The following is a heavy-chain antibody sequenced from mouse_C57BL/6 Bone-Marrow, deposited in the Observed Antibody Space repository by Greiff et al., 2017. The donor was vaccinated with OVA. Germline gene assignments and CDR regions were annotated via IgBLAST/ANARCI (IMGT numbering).Heavy chain of an antibody. J-gene: IGHJ4*01. CDR3: ARRRGGYDGYYYAMDY. V-gene: IGHV1-82*01. D-gene: IGHD2-3*01. CDR1: GYAFSSSW. CDR2: IYPGDGDT. Sequence: QVQLKQSGPELVKPGASVKISCKASGYAFSSSWMNWVKQRPGKGLEWIGRIYPGDGDTNYNGKFKGKATLTADKSSSTAYMQLSSLTSEDSAVYFCARRRGGYDGYYYAMDYWGQGTSVTVSS.